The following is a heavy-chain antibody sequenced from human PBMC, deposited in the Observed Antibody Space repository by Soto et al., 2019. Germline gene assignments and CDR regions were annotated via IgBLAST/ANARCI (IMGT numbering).Heavy chain of an antibody. V-gene: IGHV3-11*01. D-gene: IGHD3-22*01. Sequence: GGSLRLSCAASGLTFSHYYMSWIRQAPGKGLEWVSYISSSGTTIYYADSVKGRFTISRDNAKNSLYLQMNSLRAEDTALYYCAKDGYYDSSGYFDYWGQGTLVTVSS. CDR1: GLTFSHYY. CDR2: ISSSGTTI. J-gene: IGHJ4*02. CDR3: AKDGYYDSSGYFDY.